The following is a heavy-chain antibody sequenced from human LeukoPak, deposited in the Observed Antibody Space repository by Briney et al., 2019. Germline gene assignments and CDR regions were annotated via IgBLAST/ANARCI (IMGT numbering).Heavy chain of an antibody. D-gene: IGHD5-24*01. CDR2: INEDGSEK. CDR1: EFSFETYW. Sequence: GGSLRLSCVALEFSFETYWMSWVRQAPGKGPEWVANINEDGSEKHYVGSVRGRFTISRDNADNSLHLQMNSLRPEDMAVYYCARGETMDVWGKASTVTVSS. J-gene: IGHJ6*03. CDR3: ARGETMDV. V-gene: IGHV3-7*01.